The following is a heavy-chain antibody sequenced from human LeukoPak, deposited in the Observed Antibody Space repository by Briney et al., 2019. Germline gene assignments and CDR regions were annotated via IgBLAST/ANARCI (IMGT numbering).Heavy chain of an antibody. D-gene: IGHD3-22*01. J-gene: IGHJ3*02. V-gene: IGHV1-18*01. Sequence: ASVKVSCKASGYTFTSCGICWVRQAPGQWLELMGWSSAYSGNTNYAQKLLGRVTMTTDTSTSTAYMELRSLRSDDTAVYYCARVKYYYDSSGYYLGAFDIWGQGTMVTVSS. CDR3: ARVKYYYDSSGYYLGAFDI. CDR1: GYTFTSCG. CDR2: SSAYSGNT.